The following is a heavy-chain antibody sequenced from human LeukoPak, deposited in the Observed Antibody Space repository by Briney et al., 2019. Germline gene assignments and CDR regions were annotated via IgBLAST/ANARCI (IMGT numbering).Heavy chain of an antibody. J-gene: IGHJ5*02. D-gene: IGHD3-10*01. CDR1: GYTFTGYY. Sequence: ASVKVSCKASGYTFTGYYMHWVRQAPGQGLEWMGRINPNSGGTNYAQKFQGRVTMTRDTSISTAYMELSRLRSDDTAVYYCARGEIRFGDTKPDNWFDPWGQGTLVTVSS. CDR2: INPNSGGT. CDR3: ARGEIRFGDTKPDNWFDP. V-gene: IGHV1-2*06.